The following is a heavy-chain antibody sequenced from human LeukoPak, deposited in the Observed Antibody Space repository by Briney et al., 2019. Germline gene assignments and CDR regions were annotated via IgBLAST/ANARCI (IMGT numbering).Heavy chain of an antibody. V-gene: IGHV3-74*01. CDR2: INSDGSTT. Sequence: GGSLRLSCAASGFTFSSYWMHWVRQAPGKGLVWVSRINSDGSTTSYADSVKGRFTISRDNAKNTLYLQMNSLRAEDTAVYYCARGPNYYDSSGYTPLGYWGQGTLVTVSS. CDR1: GFTFSSYW. CDR3: ARGPNYYDSSGYTPLGY. J-gene: IGHJ4*02. D-gene: IGHD3-22*01.